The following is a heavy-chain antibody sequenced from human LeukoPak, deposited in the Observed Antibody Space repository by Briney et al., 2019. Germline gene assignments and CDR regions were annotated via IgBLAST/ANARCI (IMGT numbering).Heavy chain of an antibody. CDR3: ARGHYGLDY. CDR1: GFTFSTYA. CDR2: ISGSGGAT. Sequence: QPGGSLRLSCAASGFTFSTYAMNWVRQAPGKGLEWVSGISGSGGATYYADSVEGRVTISRDNSKHSLFLQMNSLRAEDTAVYYCARGHYGLDYWGQGSLVTVSS. D-gene: IGHD3-16*01. J-gene: IGHJ4*02. V-gene: IGHV3-23*01.